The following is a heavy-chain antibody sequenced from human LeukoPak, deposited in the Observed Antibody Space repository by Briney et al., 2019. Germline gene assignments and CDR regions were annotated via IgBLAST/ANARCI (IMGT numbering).Heavy chain of an antibody. J-gene: IGHJ6*02. CDR2: INPSGGST. V-gene: IGHV1-46*01. Sequence: ASVKVSCTASGYTFTSYYMHWVRQAPGQGLEWMGIINPSGGSTSYAQKFQGRVTMTRDTSTSTVYMELSSLRSEDTAVYYCARDQNCSGGSCYSGWEEDGMDVWGQGTTVTVSS. CDR1: GYTFTSYY. CDR3: ARDQNCSGGSCYSGWEEDGMDV. D-gene: IGHD2-15*01.